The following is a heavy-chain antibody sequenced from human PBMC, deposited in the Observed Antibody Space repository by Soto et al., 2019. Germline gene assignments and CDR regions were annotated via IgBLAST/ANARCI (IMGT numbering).Heavy chain of an antibody. D-gene: IGHD1-1*01. V-gene: IGHV4-4*07. Sequence: PSETLSLTCIVSGGSISGSYWSWIRKSAGKGLEWIGRIYATGTTDYNPSLKSRVMMSVDTSKKQFSLKLRSVTAADTAVYYCVRDGTKTLRDWFDPWGQGISVTVSS. CDR1: GGSISGSY. CDR3: VRDGTKTLRDWFDP. J-gene: IGHJ5*02. CDR2: IYATGTT.